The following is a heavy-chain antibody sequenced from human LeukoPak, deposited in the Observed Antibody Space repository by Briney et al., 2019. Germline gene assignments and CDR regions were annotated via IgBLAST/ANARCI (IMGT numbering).Heavy chain of an antibody. J-gene: IGHJ6*02. D-gene: IGHD3-3*01. CDR1: GGSISSYY. Sequence: SETLSLTCTVSGGSISSYYWSWIRQPPGKGLEWIGYIYYSGSTYYNPSLKSRVTISVDTSKNQFSLKLSSVTAADTAVYYCARDLTPETSSTYYDFWSGSIHYGMDVWGQGTTVTVSS. CDR2: IYYSGST. CDR3: ARDLTPETSSTYYDFWSGSIHYGMDV. V-gene: IGHV4-59*12.